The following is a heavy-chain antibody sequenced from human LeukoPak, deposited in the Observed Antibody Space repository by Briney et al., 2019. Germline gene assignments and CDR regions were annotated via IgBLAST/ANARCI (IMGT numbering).Heavy chain of an antibody. CDR3: ARDIGPPYSGYDYRAYYMDV. CDR2: IIPIFGTA. D-gene: IGHD5-12*01. J-gene: IGHJ6*03. Sequence: SVKVSCKASGGTFSCYAISWVRQAPGQGLERMGGIIPIFGTANYAQKFQGRVTITTDESTSTAYMELSSLRSEDTAVYYCARDIGPPYSGYDYRAYYMDVWGKGTTVTVSS. V-gene: IGHV1-69*05. CDR1: GGTFSCYA.